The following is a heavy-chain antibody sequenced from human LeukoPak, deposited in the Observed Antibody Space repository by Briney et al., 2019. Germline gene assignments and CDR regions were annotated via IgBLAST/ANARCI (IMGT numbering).Heavy chain of an antibody. CDR2: IYYSGST. J-gene: IGHJ4*02. CDR3: ARGILVTVYAAFDY. D-gene: IGHD2-8*01. V-gene: IGHV4-59*12. CDR1: GGSISSYY. Sequence: SETLSLTCTVSGGSISSYYWSWIRQPPGKGLEWIGYIYYSGSTNYNPSLTSRVTISVDTSKNQFSLELSSVTAADTAVYYCARGILVTVYAAFDYWGQGTLVTVSS.